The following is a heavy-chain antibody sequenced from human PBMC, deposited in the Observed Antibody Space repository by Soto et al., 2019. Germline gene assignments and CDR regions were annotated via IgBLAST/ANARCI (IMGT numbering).Heavy chain of an antibody. D-gene: IGHD6-25*01. Sequence: GESLKISCEISGYNFTAYWLGWVRQIPGKGLEWMGNIHPSDSETHYRPSFQGQVTFSADKPISTAYLQWATLKASDTAIYFCARLGSTGAIFFEYWGQGTMVTVAA. CDR2: IHPSDSET. J-gene: IGHJ4*02. V-gene: IGHV5-51*01. CDR1: GYNFTAYW. CDR3: ARLGSTGAIFFEY.